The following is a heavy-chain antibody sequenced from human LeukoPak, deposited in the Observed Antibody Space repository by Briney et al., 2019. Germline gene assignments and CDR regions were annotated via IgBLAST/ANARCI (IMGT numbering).Heavy chain of an antibody. D-gene: IGHD3-22*01. CDR3: ARIPSDSSGYLSAFDI. CDR1: GFTVSSNY. CDR2: IYSGGST. V-gene: IGHV3-53*04. Sequence: GGSLRLSCAASGFTVSSNYMSWVRQAPGKGLEWVSVIYSGGSTYYADSVKGRFTISRHNSKNTLYLQMNSLRAEDTAVYYCARIPSDSSGYLSAFDIWGQGTMVTVSS. J-gene: IGHJ3*02.